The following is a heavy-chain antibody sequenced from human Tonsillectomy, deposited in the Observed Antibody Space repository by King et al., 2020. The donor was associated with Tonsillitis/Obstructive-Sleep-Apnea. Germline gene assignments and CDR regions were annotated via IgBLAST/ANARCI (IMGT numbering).Heavy chain of an antibody. V-gene: IGHV3-15*01. CDR2: IKSKRDGGTT. D-gene: IGHD3-10*01. J-gene: IGHJ4*02. Sequence: VQLVESGGGLVKPGGSLRLSCAASGFTFTSAWMSWVRQAPGKGLEWVGRIKSKRDGGTTDYVAPVRGRFTISRDDSKNTVYLQMDILKTEDTAVYYCTTDPRDWGQGTLVTVSS. CDR3: TTDPRD. CDR1: GFTFTSAW.